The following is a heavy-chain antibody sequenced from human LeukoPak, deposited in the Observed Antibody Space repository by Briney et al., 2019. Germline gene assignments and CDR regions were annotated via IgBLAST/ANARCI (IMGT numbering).Heavy chain of an antibody. CDR1: GFTLSTYA. Sequence: PARSLRLSCAPSGFTLSTYAMSWVRQTPGKGLGWVAAISGSGDSTHYGDSAKGRFAISRDNSKNTLYLHMNSLRGEDTAVYYCAKYYYGSGSPGYGAFDVWGQGTMVTVSS. D-gene: IGHD3-10*01. J-gene: IGHJ3*01. CDR3: AKYYYGSGSPGYGAFDV. V-gene: IGHV3-23*01. CDR2: ISGSGDST.